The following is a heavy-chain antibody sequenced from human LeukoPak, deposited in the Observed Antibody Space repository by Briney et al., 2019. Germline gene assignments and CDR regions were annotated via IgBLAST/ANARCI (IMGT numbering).Heavy chain of an antibody. J-gene: IGHJ4*02. CDR2: IYYSGST. D-gene: IGHD4-23*01. CDR3: ATLDYGGCIGW. CDR1: GGPISSYH. Sequence: SETLSLTCTVSGGPISSYHWSWIRQPPGKGLEWIGYIYYSGSTNYNPSLKSRVTMSVDTSKNQLSLELSSVTAADTAVYYCATLDYGGCIGWWGQGTLVTVYS. V-gene: IGHV4-59*08.